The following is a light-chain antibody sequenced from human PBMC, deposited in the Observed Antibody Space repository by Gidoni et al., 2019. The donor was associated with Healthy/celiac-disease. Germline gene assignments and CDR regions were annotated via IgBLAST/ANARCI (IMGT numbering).Light chain of an antibody. V-gene: IGLV3-21*03. CDR1: NIGSKS. J-gene: IGLJ2*01. CDR3: QVWDSSSDHVV. CDR2: DDS. Sequence: SYVLTQPPSVSVAPGKTARITCGGNNIGSKSVHWYQQKPGQAPVLVVYDDSDRPPGIPERFSGSNSGNTATLTISRFEAGDEADYYCQVWDSSSDHVVFGGGTKLTVL.